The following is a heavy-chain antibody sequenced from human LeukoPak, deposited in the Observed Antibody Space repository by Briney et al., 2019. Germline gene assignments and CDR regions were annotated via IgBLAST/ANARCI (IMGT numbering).Heavy chain of an antibody. CDR1: GGSISSSNYH. V-gene: IGHV4-39*01. J-gene: IGHJ4*02. CDR3: ARRTGGASFDY. D-gene: IGHD1-1*01. CDR2: IYYSGST. Sequence: PSETLSLTCFVSGGSISSSNYHWGWIRQPPGKGLEWIGSIYYSGSTYYNPSLKSRVTISVDTSKNQFSLKLSSVTAADTAVYYCARRTGGASFDYWGQGTLVTVSS.